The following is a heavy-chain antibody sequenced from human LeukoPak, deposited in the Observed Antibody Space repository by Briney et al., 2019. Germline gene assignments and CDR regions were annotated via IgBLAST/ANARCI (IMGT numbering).Heavy chain of an antibody. CDR3: ARGWGPFTFDI. CDR2: IYSGGST. V-gene: IGHV3-53*01. J-gene: IGHJ3*02. Sequence: GGSLRLSCAASGFTVSTNYMTWVRQAPGKGLEWVSVIYSGGSTYYADSEKGRFTISRDNSKNTLYLQMNSLRAEDTAVYYCARGWGPFTFDIWGQGTMVTVSS. D-gene: IGHD3-16*01. CDR1: GFTVSTNY.